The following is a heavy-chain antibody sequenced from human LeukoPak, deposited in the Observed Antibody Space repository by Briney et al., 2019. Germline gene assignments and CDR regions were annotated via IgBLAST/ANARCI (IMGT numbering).Heavy chain of an antibody. J-gene: IGHJ4*02. Sequence: PGRSLRLSCAASGFTFDDYSMHWVRQAPGKGLEWVSGISWNSGSIGYADSVKGRFTISRDNAKNSLYLQMNSLRAEDTALYYCAKDTYSSSWYYFEDWGQGTLVTVSS. CDR1: GFTFDDYS. CDR2: ISWNSGSI. D-gene: IGHD6-13*01. CDR3: AKDTYSSSWYYFED. V-gene: IGHV3-9*01.